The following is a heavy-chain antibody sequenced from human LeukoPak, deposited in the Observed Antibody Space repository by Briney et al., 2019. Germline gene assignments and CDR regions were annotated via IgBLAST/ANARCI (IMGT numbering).Heavy chain of an antibody. Sequence: PGGSLRLSCAASGFTFTNYAVSWVRQAPGKGLEWVSAGGSGVGTYYADSVKGRFTSSRDNSGNTLSLQMNSLRVDDTAVYYCASRTWTGAGYYAFDIWGQGTMVTVSS. CDR2: GGSGVGT. D-gene: IGHD3/OR15-3a*01. CDR3: ASRTWTGAGYYAFDI. V-gene: IGHV3-23*01. CDR1: GFTFTNYA. J-gene: IGHJ3*02.